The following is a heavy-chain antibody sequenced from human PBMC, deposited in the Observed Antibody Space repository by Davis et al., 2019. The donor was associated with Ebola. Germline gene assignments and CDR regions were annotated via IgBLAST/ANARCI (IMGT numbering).Heavy chain of an antibody. CDR1: GYTFTSYG. D-gene: IGHD3-10*01. V-gene: IGHV1-18*01. Sequence: AASVKVSCKASGYTFTSYGISWVRQAPGQGLEWMGWISAYNGNTNYAQKFQGRVTMTTDTSTSTAYMELRSLRSDDTAVYYCARDGDMVRGVIIYYYYGMDVWGQGTTVTVSS. J-gene: IGHJ6*02. CDR2: ISAYNGNT. CDR3: ARDGDMVRGVIIYYYYGMDV.